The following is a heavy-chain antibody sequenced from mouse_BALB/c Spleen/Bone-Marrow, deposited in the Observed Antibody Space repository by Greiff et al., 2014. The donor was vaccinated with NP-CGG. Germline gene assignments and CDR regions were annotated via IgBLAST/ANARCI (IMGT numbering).Heavy chain of an antibody. V-gene: IGHV14-3*02. J-gene: IGHJ4*01. CDR2: IDPAIDNT. CDR3: ARSRVYCSYLYSTDY. Sequence: VQLKQSGAELVKPGASVKLSCIASGFNIEDTYMQWVKQRPEQGLEWIGMIDPAIDNTTYDPNFQGKATITADTSSTTAYLQLSTLTSEDSAIHYCARSRVYCSYLYSTDYWGQGTSVTVSS. D-gene: IGHD1-1*01. CDR1: GFNIEDTY.